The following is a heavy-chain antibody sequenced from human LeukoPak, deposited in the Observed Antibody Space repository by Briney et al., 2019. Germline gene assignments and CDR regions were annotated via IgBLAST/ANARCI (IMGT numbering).Heavy chain of an antibody. CDR1: GGSISSSSYY. CDR2: IYYSGST. CDR3: ARDDYYGSGSYP. V-gene: IGHV4-39*01. D-gene: IGHD3-10*01. J-gene: IGHJ5*02. Sequence: PSETLSLTCSVSGGSISSSSYYWAWIRQPPGKGLEWIGSIYYSGSTYYNPALKSRVTISVDTSKNQFSLKLSSVTAADTAVYYCARDDYYGSGSYPVGQGALVTVSS.